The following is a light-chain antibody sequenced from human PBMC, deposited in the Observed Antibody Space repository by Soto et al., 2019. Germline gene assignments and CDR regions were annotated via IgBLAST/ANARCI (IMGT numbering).Light chain of an antibody. CDR1: SGHCSYA. Sequence: QLVLTQSPSASASLGASVMLTGTLSSGHCSYAIAWHQQQPEKGPRYLMKLNSDGSHSKGDGIPDRFSGSSSGAERYLTISSLQSEDEADYYCQTWGTGIQVFGTGTKLTVL. CDR2: LNSDGSH. J-gene: IGLJ1*01. CDR3: QTWGTGIQV. V-gene: IGLV4-69*01.